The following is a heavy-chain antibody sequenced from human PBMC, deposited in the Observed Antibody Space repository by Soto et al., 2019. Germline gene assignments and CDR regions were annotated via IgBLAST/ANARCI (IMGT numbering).Heavy chain of an antibody. V-gene: IGHV3-53*01. CDR3: ARGFYYDSSGYFFSPFDY. CDR1: GFIVSSYY. CDR2: IYSAGTT. Sequence: PGGSLRLSCAASGFIVSSYYMTWVRQAPGKGLEWVSVIYSAGTTSYADSVKGRFTISRDNSKNTLYLLMNSLRAEDTAVYYCARGFYYDSSGYFFSPFDYWGQGTLVTV. D-gene: IGHD3-22*01. J-gene: IGHJ4*02.